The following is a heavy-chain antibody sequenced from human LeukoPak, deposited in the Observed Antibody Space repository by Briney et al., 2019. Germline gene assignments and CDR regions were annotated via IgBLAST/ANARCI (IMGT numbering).Heavy chain of an antibody. CDR1: GFTFSSYA. CDR2: ITTSGGTT. Sequence: GGSLRLSCAASGFTFSSYAMHWVRQAPGKGLEWVSAITTSGGTTYYADSVKGRFTISRDNSENTLYLQMNSLRADDTAVFYCAKFKALAGMRYFDYWGQGTLVTVSS. D-gene: IGHD6-19*01. CDR3: AKFKALAGMRYFDY. J-gene: IGHJ4*02. V-gene: IGHV3-23*01.